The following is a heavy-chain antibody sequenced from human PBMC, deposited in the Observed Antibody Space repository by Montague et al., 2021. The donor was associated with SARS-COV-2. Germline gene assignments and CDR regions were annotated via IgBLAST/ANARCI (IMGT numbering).Heavy chain of an antibody. CDR2: ISSESAYI. CDR1: GFTFSSIS. Sequence: SLRLSCAASGFTFSSISMNWVRQAPGRGLEWVSSISSESAYIVYAESVRGRLTISRDNAQNLLYLQMNSLRAEDTAVYYCARFETSKFYSSGMDVWGQGTTVTVSS. CDR3: ARFETSKFYSSGMDV. D-gene: IGHD2-15*01. V-gene: IGHV3-21*01. J-gene: IGHJ6*02.